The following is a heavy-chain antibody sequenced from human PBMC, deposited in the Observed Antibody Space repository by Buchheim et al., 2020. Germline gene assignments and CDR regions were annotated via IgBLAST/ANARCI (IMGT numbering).Heavy chain of an antibody. Sequence: EVQLLESGGGSVQPGGSLRLSCAASGFTFTNYAMSWVRQAPGKGLEWVSGFSDSGGSTYYADSVKGRFTISRENSKTMLYLQMNSLRADDTAIYYCAKGPCGDNARLSRYFDYWGQGTL. CDR2: FSDSGGST. CDR1: GFTFTNYA. J-gene: IGHJ4*02. V-gene: IGHV3-23*01. CDR3: AKGPCGDNARLSRYFDY. D-gene: IGHD4-17*01.